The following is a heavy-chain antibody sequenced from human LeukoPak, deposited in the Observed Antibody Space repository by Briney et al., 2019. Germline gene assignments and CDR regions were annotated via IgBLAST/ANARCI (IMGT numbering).Heavy chain of an antibody. V-gene: IGHV3-53*04. D-gene: IGHD2-15*01. CDR1: GFTVSSNY. CDR3: ARGPEYCSGGSCYLDY. Sequence: GGSLRLSCAASGFTVSSNYMCWVRQAPGKGLEWVSVIYSGGSTYYADSVKGRFTISRHNSKNTLYLQMNSLRAEDTAVYYCARGPEYCSGGSCYLDYWGQGTLVTVSS. CDR2: IYSGGST. J-gene: IGHJ4*02.